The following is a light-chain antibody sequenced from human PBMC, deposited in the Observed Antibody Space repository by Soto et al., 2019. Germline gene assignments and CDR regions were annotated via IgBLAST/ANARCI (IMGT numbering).Light chain of an antibody. V-gene: IGKV3-20*01. CDR2: GAS. CDR1: QSLSSNY. Sequence: ELVWTQSPGTLSLSPGERATLSCRASQSLSSNYLAWYQQKPGQAPRLLIYGASSRATGIPDRFSGSGSGTDFTLTISRLEPEDFAVFYCHQCDSSPWTFGQGTKVDIK. CDR3: HQCDSSPWT. J-gene: IGKJ1*01.